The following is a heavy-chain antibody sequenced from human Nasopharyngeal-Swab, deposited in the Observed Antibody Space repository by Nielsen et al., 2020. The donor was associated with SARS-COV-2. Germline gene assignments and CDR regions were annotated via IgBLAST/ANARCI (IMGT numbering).Heavy chain of an antibody. CDR2: INPSGGST. J-gene: IGHJ5*02. CDR1: GYTFTSYY. V-gene: IGHV1-46*01. Sequence: ASVKVSCRASGYTFTSYYMHWVRQAPGQGLEWMGIINPSGGSTSYAQKFQGRVTMTRDTSTSTVYMELSSLRSEDTVVYYCAKGNYEDWFDPWGQGTLVTVSS. CDR3: AKGNYEDWFDP. D-gene: IGHD4-11*01.